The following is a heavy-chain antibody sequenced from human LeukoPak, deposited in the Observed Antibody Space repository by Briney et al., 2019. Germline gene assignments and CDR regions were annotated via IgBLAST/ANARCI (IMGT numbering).Heavy chain of an antibody. CDR1: GGSFSGYY. CDR2: SNHSGST. Sequence: KPSETLSLPCAVYGGSFSGYYWSWIRQPPGKGLEWVGESNHSGSTNYNPSLKSRVTISVDTSKNQFSLKLSSVTAADTAVYYCARGLEFWSGYYLDYWGQGTLVTVSS. D-gene: IGHD3-3*01. J-gene: IGHJ4*02. V-gene: IGHV4-34*01. CDR3: ARGLEFWSGYYLDY.